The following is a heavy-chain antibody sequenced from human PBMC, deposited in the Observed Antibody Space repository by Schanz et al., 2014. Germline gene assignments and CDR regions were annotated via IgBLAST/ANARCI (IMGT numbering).Heavy chain of an antibody. V-gene: IGHV3-48*01. CDR2: ISSSGTSI. Sequence: VQLVESGGGLVQPGGSLRLSCAASGFTFSTYTMNWVRQTPGKGLEWVSFISSSGTSIYYADSVKGRFTISRDNAKNSLYLQMNSLRAEDTAVYYCARSRGFDSIFDFWGRGTLVTVSS. CDR1: GFTFSTYT. J-gene: IGHJ4*02. D-gene: IGHD5-12*01. CDR3: ARSRGFDSIFDF.